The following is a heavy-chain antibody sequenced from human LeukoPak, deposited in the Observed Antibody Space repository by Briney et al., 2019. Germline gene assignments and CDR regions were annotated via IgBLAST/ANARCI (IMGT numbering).Heavy chain of an antibody. V-gene: IGHV4-59*01. D-gene: IGHD5-24*01. Sequence: SETLSLTCSVSGGSISRYYWSWVRQPPGKGLEWIGYIYNNASTSYTPSLKSRLFMSVDTSTNKVSLKLRSVTEADTAIYYCAREGRDGFNEYRGRGTLVIVSS. J-gene: IGHJ4*02. CDR1: GGSISRYY. CDR3: AREGRDGFNEY. CDR2: IYNNAST.